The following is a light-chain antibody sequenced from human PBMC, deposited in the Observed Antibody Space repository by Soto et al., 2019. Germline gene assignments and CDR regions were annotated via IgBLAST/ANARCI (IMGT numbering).Light chain of an antibody. Sequence: QSALTQPASVSGSPGQSITISCTGTSSDVGGYNYVSWYQQHPGKAPKLMIYDVSNRPSGVSNRFSGSTSGNTASLTISGLQAEDEADYYCSSYTSSSTYVFRTGTKLTVL. J-gene: IGLJ1*01. V-gene: IGLV2-14*01. CDR3: SSYTSSSTYV. CDR2: DVS. CDR1: SSDVGGYNY.